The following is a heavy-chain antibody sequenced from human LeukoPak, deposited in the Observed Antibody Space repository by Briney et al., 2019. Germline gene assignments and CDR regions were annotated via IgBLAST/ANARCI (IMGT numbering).Heavy chain of an antibody. J-gene: IGHJ6*02. CDR1: GFTFSTYE. CDR3: ARGGYSPGMTLWYYSGMGV. D-gene: IGHD5-18*01. CDR2: ISSSGSTI. Sequence: GGSLRLSCAASGFTFSTYEMNWVRQAPEKGLEWLSYISSSGSTIYYADSVKGRFTISRDNAKNSLYLQMSSLRVEDTAVYYCARGGYSPGMTLWYYSGMGVWGQGTAVTVSS. V-gene: IGHV3-48*03.